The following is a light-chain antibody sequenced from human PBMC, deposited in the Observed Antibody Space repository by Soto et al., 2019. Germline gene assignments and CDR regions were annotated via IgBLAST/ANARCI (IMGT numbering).Light chain of an antibody. Sequence: DIQMTQSPSSLSASVGDRVTITCRASQSISSYLNWYQQKPGKAPKLLIYAASSLQSGVPSRFSGSGSGTDFTLTISSLQPEDFATYYCQQSYTKLWTFGQGT. CDR1: QSISSY. CDR3: QQSYTKLWT. J-gene: IGKJ1*01. CDR2: AAS. V-gene: IGKV1-39*01.